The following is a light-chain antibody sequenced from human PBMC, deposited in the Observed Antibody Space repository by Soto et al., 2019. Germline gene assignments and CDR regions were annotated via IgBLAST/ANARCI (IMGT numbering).Light chain of an antibody. CDR1: QSVSSN. V-gene: IGKV3D-15*01. Sequence: EIVMTQSPATLSVSPGERATLSCRASQSVSSNLAWYQQKPGQAPRRLMYGVSTWGTGVTARFSGSGSGTEFTLTISSLQSEDFAIYYCQQYKSWPITFGQGTRLEI. CDR3: QQYKSWPIT. CDR2: GVS. J-gene: IGKJ5*01.